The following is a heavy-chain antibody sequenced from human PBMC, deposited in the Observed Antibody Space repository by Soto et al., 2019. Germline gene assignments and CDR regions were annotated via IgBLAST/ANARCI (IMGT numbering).Heavy chain of an antibody. Sequence: PSQTLSLTCAISGDSVSSNIAAWDWIRQSPSRGLEWLGRTYYRSKWYNDYAVSVKSRITINPDTSKNQFSLQLNSVTPEDTAVYYCARELAQDIVVVAAATAFDTWGRETMLTVSS. CDR3: ARELAQDIVVVAAATAFDT. J-gene: IGHJ3*02. CDR1: GDSVSSNIAA. CDR2: TYYRSKWYN. V-gene: IGHV6-1*01. D-gene: IGHD2-15*01.